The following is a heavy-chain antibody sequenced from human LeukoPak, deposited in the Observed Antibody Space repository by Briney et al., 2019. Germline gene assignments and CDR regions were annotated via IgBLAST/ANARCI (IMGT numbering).Heavy chain of an antibody. CDR1: GYTFITYW. V-gene: IGHV5-51*01. Sequence: GESLKISCKSSGYTFITYWIGWVRQMPGKGLEWMGIIYPGDSDTRYSPSFQGQVTISADKSISTAYLQWSSLKASDTAMYYCARSTGSSSWYAPYYFDYWGQGTLVTVSS. D-gene: IGHD6-13*01. CDR3: ARSTGSSSWYAPYYFDY. J-gene: IGHJ4*02. CDR2: IYPGDSDT.